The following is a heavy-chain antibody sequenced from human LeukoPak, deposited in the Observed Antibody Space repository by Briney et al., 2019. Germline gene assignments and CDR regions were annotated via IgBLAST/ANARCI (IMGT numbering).Heavy chain of an antibody. D-gene: IGHD3-10*01. CDR2: ISAYNGNT. V-gene: IGHV1-18*01. CDR3: ARDNMVGSRSPYYYYGMDV. J-gene: IGHJ6*02. Sequence: ASVKVSCKASGHTFTSYDINWVRQAPGQGLEWMGWISAYNGNTNYAQKLQGRVTMTTDTSTSTAYMELRSLRSDDTAVYYCARDNMVGSRSPYYYYGMDVWGQGTTVTVSS. CDR1: GHTFTSYD.